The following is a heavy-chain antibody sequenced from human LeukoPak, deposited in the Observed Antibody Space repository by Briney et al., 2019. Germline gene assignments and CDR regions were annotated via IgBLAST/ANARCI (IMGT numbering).Heavy chain of an antibody. D-gene: IGHD3-16*02. CDR2: IYYSGST. CDR1: GGSISSSSYY. CDR3: ARFLSRASGFDY. J-gene: IGHJ4*02. Sequence: SETLSLTCTVSGGSISSSSYYWGWIRQPPGKGLEWIGSIYYSGSTYYNPSLKSRVTISVDTSKNQFSLKLSSVTAADTAVYYCARFLSRASGFDYWGQGTLVTVSS. V-gene: IGHV4-39*07.